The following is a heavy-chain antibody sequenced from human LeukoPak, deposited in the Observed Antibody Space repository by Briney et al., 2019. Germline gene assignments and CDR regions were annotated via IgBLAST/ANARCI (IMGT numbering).Heavy chain of an antibody. Sequence: GGSLRLSCAASGFPFSSYGMHWVRQAPGKGLEWVARLVYDERSDYADSVKGRFSISRDNSKNTLFLDMSDLRVEDTAVYYCAKDLSAAFDFWGQGVLVTVSS. J-gene: IGHJ4*02. CDR1: GFPFSSYG. CDR2: LVYDERS. D-gene: IGHD6-19*01. V-gene: IGHV3-30*02. CDR3: AKDLSAAFDF.